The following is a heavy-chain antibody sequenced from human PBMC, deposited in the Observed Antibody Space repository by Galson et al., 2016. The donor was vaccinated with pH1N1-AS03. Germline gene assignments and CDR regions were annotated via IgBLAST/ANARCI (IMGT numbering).Heavy chain of an antibody. V-gene: IGHV3-7*03. CDR3: ARRSRDDGSGYYTDYDYFDL. Sequence: SLRLSCAASGFTFMNYLMTWVRQAPGKGLEWVANIKHDGGEKYYVDSVKGRFTISRDNAKNSLYLQMNSLRLEDTAVYFCARRSRDDGSGYYTDYDYFDLWGQGTLVTVSS. D-gene: IGHD3-22*01. CDR1: GFTFMNYL. J-gene: IGHJ4*02. CDR2: IKHDGGEK.